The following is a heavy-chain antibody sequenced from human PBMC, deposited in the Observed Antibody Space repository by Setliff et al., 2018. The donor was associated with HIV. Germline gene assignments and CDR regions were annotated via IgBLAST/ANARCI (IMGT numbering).Heavy chain of an antibody. J-gene: IGHJ5*02. D-gene: IGHD6-19*01. CDR2: ISAYNGNT. V-gene: IGHV1-18*01. CDR1: GYTFTSYG. Sequence: ASVKVSCKASGYTFTSYGISWVRQAPGQGLEWMGWISAYNGNTNYAQKLQGGVTMTTDTSTSTAYMELRSLRSDDTAVYYCARDFVEGIAVTDWFDPWGQGTLVTVSS. CDR3: ARDFVEGIAVTDWFDP.